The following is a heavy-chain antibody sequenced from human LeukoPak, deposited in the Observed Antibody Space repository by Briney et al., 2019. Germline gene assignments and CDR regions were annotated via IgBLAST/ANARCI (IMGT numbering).Heavy chain of an antibody. CDR1: GGSISSSSYS. D-gene: IGHD6-13*01. V-gene: IGHV4-39*01. J-gene: IGHJ4*02. Sequence: SETLSLTCTVSGGSISSSSYSWGWIRQPPGKGLEWIGSIYYSGSTYYNPSLKSRVTISVDTSKNQFSLKLSSVTAADTAVYYCARGGAAAGPYYFDYWGQGTLVTVSS. CDR3: ARGGAAAGPYYFDY. CDR2: IYYSGST.